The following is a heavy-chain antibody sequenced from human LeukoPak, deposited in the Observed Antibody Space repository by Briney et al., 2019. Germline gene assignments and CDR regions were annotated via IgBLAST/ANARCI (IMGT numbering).Heavy chain of an antibody. CDR1: RFTFSSYG. CDR2: IQYDGSNA. Sequence: GGSPRLSCAASRFTFSSYGMHWVRQAPGKGLEWVAYIQYDGSNAQYADSVKGRFSISRGSSKDILYLQMNSLRAEDTAVYYCAKDRCSNGVGCYYYYMDVWGKGTTVTISS. J-gene: IGHJ6*03. D-gene: IGHD2-8*01. V-gene: IGHV3-30*02. CDR3: AKDRCSNGVGCYYYYMDV.